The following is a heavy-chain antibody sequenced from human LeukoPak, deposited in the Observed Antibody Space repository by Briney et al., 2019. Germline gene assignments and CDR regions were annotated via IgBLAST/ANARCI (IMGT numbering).Heavy chain of an antibody. CDR2: FSGNGKTT. D-gene: IGHD3-3*01. CDR1: GFTFRAYT. V-gene: IGHV3-43*01. Sequence: GGSLRLSCAASGFTFRAYTMHWFRHAPGKGLDRVSLFSGNGKTTYYADSVKGRFTISRDNSKNSLYLQMNSLESDDTALYYCTKEGGTMFFDSWGQGTLVTVSS. CDR3: TKEGGTMFFDS. J-gene: IGHJ5*01.